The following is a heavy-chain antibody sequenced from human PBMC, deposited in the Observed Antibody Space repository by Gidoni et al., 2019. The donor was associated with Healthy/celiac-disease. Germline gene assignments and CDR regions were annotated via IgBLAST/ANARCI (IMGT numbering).Heavy chain of an antibody. J-gene: IGHJ4*02. CDR2: IIPIFGTA. Sequence: QVQLVQSGAEVKKPGSSVKVSXXASGGTFSSYAISWVRQAPGQGLEWMGGIIPIFGTANYAQKFQGRVTITAYKSTSTAYMELSSLRSEDTAVYYCARFFLGGAHFDYWGQGTLVXVSS. D-gene: IGHD1-26*01. CDR3: ARFFLGGAHFDY. CDR1: GGTFSSYA. V-gene: IGHV1-69*06.